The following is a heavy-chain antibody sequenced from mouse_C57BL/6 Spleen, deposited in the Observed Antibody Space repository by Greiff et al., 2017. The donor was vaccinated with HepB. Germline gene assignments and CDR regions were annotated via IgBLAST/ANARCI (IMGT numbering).Heavy chain of an antibody. Sequence: QVQLQPGAELVRPGSSVKLSCKASGYTFTSYWMHWVKQRPIQGLEWIGNIDPSDSETHYNQKFKDKATLTVDKSSSTAYMQLSSLTSEDSAVYYCALYGNYVFDYWGQGTTLTVSS. D-gene: IGHD2-1*01. V-gene: IGHV1-52*01. CDR3: ALYGNYVFDY. CDR2: IDPSDSET. J-gene: IGHJ2*01. CDR1: GYTFTSYW.